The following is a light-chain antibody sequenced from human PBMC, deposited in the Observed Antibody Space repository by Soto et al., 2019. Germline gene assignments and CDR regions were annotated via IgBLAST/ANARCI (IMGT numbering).Light chain of an antibody. J-gene: IGKJ4*01. CDR3: QHYGNSLT. Sequence: DIVLTQSPGTLSLSPGESVTLSCRASQSVSRSYLAWYQQKPGQAPRLFIYGATRRATGIPDRFSGSGSGTDFTLTISRLQPEDFAVYSCQHYGNSLTFGGGTKVEIK. CDR2: GAT. CDR1: QSVSRSY. V-gene: IGKV3-20*01.